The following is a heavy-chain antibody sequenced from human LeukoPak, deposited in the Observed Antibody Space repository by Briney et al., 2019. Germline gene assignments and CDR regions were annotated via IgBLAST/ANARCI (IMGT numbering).Heavy chain of an antibody. D-gene: IGHD1-14*01. J-gene: IGHJ6*03. V-gene: IGHV4-59*01. Sequence: SETLSLTCTVSGGSISSYYWSWIRQPPGKGLEWIGYIYYSGSTNYNPSLKSRVTISVDTSKNQFSLKLSSVTAEDTAVYYCARDKSPEAYYYYYMDVWGTGTTVTISS. CDR1: GGSISSYY. CDR3: ARDKSPEAYYYYYMDV. CDR2: IYYSGST.